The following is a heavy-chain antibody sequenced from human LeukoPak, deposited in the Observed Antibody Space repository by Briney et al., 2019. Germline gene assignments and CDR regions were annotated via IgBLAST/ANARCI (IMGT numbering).Heavy chain of an antibody. CDR3: ARAPQYTYYYDCSGSYWFDP. Sequence: ASVKVSCKASGYTFTSYGISWVRQAPGQGLEWMGWISAYNGNTNYAQKLQGRVTMTTDTSTSTAYMELRSLRSDDTAVYYCARAPQYTYYYDCSGSYWFDPWGQGTLVTVSS. J-gene: IGHJ5*02. D-gene: IGHD3-22*01. V-gene: IGHV1-18*01. CDR2: ISAYNGNT. CDR1: GYTFTSYG.